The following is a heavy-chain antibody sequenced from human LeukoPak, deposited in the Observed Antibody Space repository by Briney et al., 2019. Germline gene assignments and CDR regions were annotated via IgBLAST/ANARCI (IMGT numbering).Heavy chain of an antibody. CDR1: GFTFSGYW. Sequence: GGSLRLSCAASGFTFSGYWMSWVRLAPGKGLEWVANVNQDGSDRYYVDSVKGRFTISRDSAKNSLYLQMNSLSAEDTAVYYCARSNYFDFWGQGTLVTVSS. CDR3: ARSNYFDF. CDR2: VNQDGSDR. V-gene: IGHV3-7*01. J-gene: IGHJ4*02.